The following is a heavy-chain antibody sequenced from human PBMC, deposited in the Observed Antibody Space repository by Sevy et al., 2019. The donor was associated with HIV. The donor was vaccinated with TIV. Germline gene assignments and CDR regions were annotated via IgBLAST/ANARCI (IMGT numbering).Heavy chain of an antibody. V-gene: IGHV3-21*03. Sequence: GGSLRLSCAASGFTFRIIYMNWVRQSPGKGLEWVSTLSFGCGEINYADSVKGRFTISRDNSKSSVYLQMNNLRPEDTAVYYCAREGCTKPHDYWGQGTLVTVSS. CDR3: AREGCTKPHDY. CDR2: LSFGCGEI. CDR1: GFTFRIIY. J-gene: IGHJ4*02. D-gene: IGHD2-8*01.